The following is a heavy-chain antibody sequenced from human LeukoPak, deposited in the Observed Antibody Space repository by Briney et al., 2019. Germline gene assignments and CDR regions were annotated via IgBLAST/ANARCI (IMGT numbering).Heavy chain of an antibody. CDR3: AKGLHYNILTGFRRDYYFDY. CDR1: GFTFSSYG. D-gene: IGHD3-9*01. CDR2: IRYDGSNK. Sequence: GGSLRLSCAASGFTFSSYGMHWVRQAPGKGLERVAFIRYDGSNKYYADSVKGRFTISRDNSKNTLYLQMNSLRADDTAVYYCAKGLHYNILTGFRRDYYFDYWGQGTLVTVSS. V-gene: IGHV3-30*02. J-gene: IGHJ4*02.